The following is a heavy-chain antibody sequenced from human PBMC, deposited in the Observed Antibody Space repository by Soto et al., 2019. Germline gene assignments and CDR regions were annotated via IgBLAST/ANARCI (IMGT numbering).Heavy chain of an antibody. V-gene: IGHV1-69*12. D-gene: IGHD2-2*01. CDR1: GGTFDSNA. CDR3: AREGLNFGPGAVGGAFDI. J-gene: IGHJ3*02. CDR2: IIPIFGTI. Sequence: QVQLVQSGTEVRKPGSSVKVSCKASGGTFDSNAISWVRLSPGQGLEWMGGIIPIFGTINNAQKFQDRVTITADESANIVYMELSRLRSEDTAIYYCAREGLNFGPGAVGGAFDIWGQGTLVTVSS.